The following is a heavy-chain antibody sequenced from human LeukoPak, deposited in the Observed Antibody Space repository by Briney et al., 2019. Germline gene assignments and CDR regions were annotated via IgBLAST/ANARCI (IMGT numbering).Heavy chain of an antibody. Sequence: GGSLRLSCAASGFTFSSYAMSWVRQAPGKGLEWVSAISGSGGSTYYADSVKGRFTISRDNSKNTLYLQMNSLRAEDTAVYYCAKLGERGCSSTSCYAAYWGQGTLVTVSS. J-gene: IGHJ4*02. D-gene: IGHD2-2*01. CDR2: ISGSGGST. V-gene: IGHV3-23*01. CDR1: GFTFSSYA. CDR3: AKLGERGCSSTSCYAAY.